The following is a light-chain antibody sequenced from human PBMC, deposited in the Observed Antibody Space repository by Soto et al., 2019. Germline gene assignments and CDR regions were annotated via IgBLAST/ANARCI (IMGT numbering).Light chain of an antibody. J-gene: IGLJ3*02. Sequence: QSVLTQPASVSGSPGQSITISCTGTSSDIGSYNFVSWYQQHPGKAPKLMIYEVSKRPSGVSDRFSGSRSGNTASLTISGLQAEDESDYYCISYTSSSTWVFGGGTKLTVL. CDR3: ISYTSSSTWV. CDR1: SSDIGSYNF. V-gene: IGLV2-14*02. CDR2: EVS.